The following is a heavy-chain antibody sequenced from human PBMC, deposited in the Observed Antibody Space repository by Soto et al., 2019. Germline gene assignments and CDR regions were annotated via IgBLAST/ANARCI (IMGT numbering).Heavy chain of an antibody. CDR3: ARADRDYDFWSGYYTSRRYYFDY. CDR1: GGSFSDYY. V-gene: IGHV4-34*01. J-gene: IGHJ4*02. Sequence: PSETLSLTCAVYGGSFSDYYWSWIRQPPGKGLEWIGEINHSGSTNYNPSLKSRVTISVDTSKNQFSLKLSSVTAADTAVYYCARADRDYDFWSGYYTSRRYYFDYWGQGTLVTVSS. CDR2: INHSGST. D-gene: IGHD3-3*01.